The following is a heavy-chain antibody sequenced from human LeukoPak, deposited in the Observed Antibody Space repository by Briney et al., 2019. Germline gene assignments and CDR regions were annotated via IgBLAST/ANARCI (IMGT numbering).Heavy chain of an antibody. J-gene: IGHJ4*02. CDR1: GGSIRSRSDY. CDR2: IYYSGST. D-gene: IGHD6-19*01. V-gene: IGHV4-39*07. CDR3: ARVRSVAALDY. Sequence: SETLSLTCTVSGGSIRSRSDYWGWIRQPPGKGLEWIGSIYYSGSTYYNPSLKSRVTISVDTSKNQFSLKLSSVTAADTAVYYCARVRSVAALDYWGQGTLVTVSS.